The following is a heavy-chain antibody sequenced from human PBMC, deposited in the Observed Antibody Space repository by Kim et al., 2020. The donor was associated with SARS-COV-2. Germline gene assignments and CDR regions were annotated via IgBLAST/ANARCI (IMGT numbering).Heavy chain of an antibody. Sequence: GGSLRLSCAASGFTFSSYGMHWVRQAPGKGLEWVAVISYDGSNKYYADSVKGRFTISRDNSKNTLYLQMNSLRAEDTAVYYCAKDRHYYDSSGLIDYWGQGTLVTVSS. CDR1: GFTFSSYG. CDR2: ISYDGSNK. CDR3: AKDRHYYDSSGLIDY. J-gene: IGHJ4*02. V-gene: IGHV3-30*18. D-gene: IGHD3-22*01.